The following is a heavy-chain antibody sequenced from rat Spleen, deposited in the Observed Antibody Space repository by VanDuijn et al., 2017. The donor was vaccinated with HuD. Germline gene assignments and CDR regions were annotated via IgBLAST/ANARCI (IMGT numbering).Heavy chain of an antibody. CDR1: GFIFSDYY. CDR2: ISFDGGRN. Sequence: EVQLVESDGGLVQPGRSLKLSCAASGFIFSDYYMAWVRQAPTKGLEWVATISFDGGRNFYRDSVKGRFTISRDNAKSTLYLQMDSLRSEDTATYYCATRDKNWGYWGQGVMVTVSS. CDR3: ATRDKNWGY. D-gene: IGHD5-1*01. V-gene: IGHV5-29*01. J-gene: IGHJ2*01.